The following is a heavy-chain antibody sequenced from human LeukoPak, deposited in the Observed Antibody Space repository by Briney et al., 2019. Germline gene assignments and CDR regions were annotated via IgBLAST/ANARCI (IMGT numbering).Heavy chain of an antibody. D-gene: IGHD2-15*01. CDR1: GFTFSDYY. V-gene: IGHV3-11*04. J-gene: IGHJ6*02. Sequence: PGGSLRLSCAASGFTFSDYYMSRIRQAPGKGLEWVSYISSSGSTIYYADSVKGRFTISRDNAKNSLYLQMNSLRAEDTAVYYCARGLGTMVVVNSYYYYGMDVWGQGTTVTVSS. CDR2: ISSSGSTI. CDR3: ARGLGTMVVVNSYYYYGMDV.